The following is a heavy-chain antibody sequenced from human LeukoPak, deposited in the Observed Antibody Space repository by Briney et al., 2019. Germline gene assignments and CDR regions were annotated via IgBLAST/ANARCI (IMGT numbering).Heavy chain of an antibody. J-gene: IGHJ4*02. CDR1: GFTFSRYA. V-gene: IGHV3-23*01. D-gene: IGHD4-23*01. CDR3: ARGWLAETTVVTPYNY. Sequence: GGSLRLSCAASGFTFSRYAMSWVRQAPGKGLEWVSGISGSGGSTYYADSMKGRFTISRDNSKNTLYLQMNSLRVEDTAVYYCARGWLAETTVVTPYNYWGQGTLVTVSS. CDR2: ISGSGGST.